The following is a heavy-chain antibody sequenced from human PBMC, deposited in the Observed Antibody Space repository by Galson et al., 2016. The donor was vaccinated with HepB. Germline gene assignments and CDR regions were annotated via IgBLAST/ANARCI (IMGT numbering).Heavy chain of an antibody. CDR3: AREWSAFDF. CDR1: GGSITPYY. CDR2: VSDTGST. D-gene: IGHD2-8*01. V-gene: IGHV4-59*01. J-gene: IGHJ4*02. Sequence: SETLSLTCAVSGGSITPYYWHWIRQPPGKGLAWIGFVSDTGSTSYNPVLESRVTISVDTSKSQFSLNLNSVTAADTAVYYCAREWSAFDFWGQGTLVTVSS.